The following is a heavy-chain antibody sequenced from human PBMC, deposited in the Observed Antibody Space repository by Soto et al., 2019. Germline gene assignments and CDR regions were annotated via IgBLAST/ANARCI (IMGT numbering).Heavy chain of an antibody. Sequence: GSLRLSCAASGFTVSNSYMSWVRQAPGKGLEWVSAIYSGGSTYYADSVKGRFTISRDNSRNTLYLQMNSLRAEDTALYYCVRDQLYYYDIFGRPLNGFDIWGQVTMLTISS. CDR2: IYSGGST. CDR3: VRDQLYYYDIFGRPLNGFDI. D-gene: IGHD3-22*01. J-gene: IGHJ3*02. CDR1: GFTVSNSY. V-gene: IGHV3-66*01.